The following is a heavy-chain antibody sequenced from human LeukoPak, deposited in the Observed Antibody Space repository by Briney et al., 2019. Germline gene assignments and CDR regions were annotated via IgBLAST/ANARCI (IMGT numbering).Heavy chain of an antibody. V-gene: IGHV4-34*01. Sequence: SETLSPTCAVYGGSFSGYYWSWIRQPPGKGLEWIGEINHSGSTNYNPSLKSRVTISVDTSKNQFSLKLSSVTAADTAVYYCARHAPYYYGSGSLVYWGQGTLVTVSS. J-gene: IGHJ4*02. CDR2: INHSGST. CDR1: GGSFSGYY. CDR3: ARHAPYYYGSGSLVY. D-gene: IGHD3-10*01.